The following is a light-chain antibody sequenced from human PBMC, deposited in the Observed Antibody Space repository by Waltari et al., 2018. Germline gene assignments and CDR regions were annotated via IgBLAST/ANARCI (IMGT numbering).Light chain of an antibody. J-gene: IGKJ1*01. CDR1: QTVLYSSRNKTY. CDR2: WAS. V-gene: IGKV4-1*01. Sequence: DIVMTQSPDSLAMSRGGRAPTNCKSSQTVLYSSRNKTYLAWYQAKPGQPPKVLIYWASTREYGVPDRFSGSGSGTNFTLTISSLQAEDVAVYYCQQYYSAPWTFGQGTKVEIK. CDR3: QQYYSAPWT.